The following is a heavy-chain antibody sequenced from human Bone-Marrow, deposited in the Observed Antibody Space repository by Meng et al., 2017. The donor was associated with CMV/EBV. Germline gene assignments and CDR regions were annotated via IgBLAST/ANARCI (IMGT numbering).Heavy chain of an antibody. CDR2: INHSGST. CDR1: DRPFGGLY. D-gene: IGHD3-22*01. V-gene: IGHV4-34*01. CDR3: ARGSTSVTMIVVVFTAANLASDS. Sequence: SETLSWTDALDDRPFGGLYWSWNRQPPGKGLEWIGEINHSGSTNYNPSLKSRLTISLDTSKNQFSLKLKPVTAADTAVYYCARGSTSVTMIVVVFTAANLASDSWGEGTLVTVSS. J-gene: IGHJ4*02.